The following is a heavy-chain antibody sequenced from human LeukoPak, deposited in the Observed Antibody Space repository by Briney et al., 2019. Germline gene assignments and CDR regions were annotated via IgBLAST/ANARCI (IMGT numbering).Heavy chain of an antibody. Sequence: PSETLSLTCAVYGGSFSGYYWSWIRQPPGKGLEWIGEINHSGSTNYNPSLKSRVTISVDTSKNQFSLKLSSVTAADTAVYYCARDLLWGYDYWGQGTLVTVSP. CDR1: GGSFSGYY. V-gene: IGHV4-34*01. J-gene: IGHJ4*02. CDR2: INHSGST. CDR3: ARDLLWGYDY. D-gene: IGHD3-10*01.